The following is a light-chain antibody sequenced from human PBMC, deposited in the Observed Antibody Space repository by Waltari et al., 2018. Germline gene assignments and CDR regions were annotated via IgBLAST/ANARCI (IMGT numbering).Light chain of an antibody. V-gene: IGLV1-36*01. CDR1: NSTIENNA. CDR2: YND. CDR3: ATWDDTLSGWV. J-gene: IGLJ3*02. Sequence: QSVLTQPPSVSGVPRQRVTISCSGSNSTIENNAVPLYQQIPGRAPKRLIYYNDLLSSGVSDRFSGSKSGSSASLAISGLQSEDEADYYCATWDDTLSGWVFGGGTKLTVL.